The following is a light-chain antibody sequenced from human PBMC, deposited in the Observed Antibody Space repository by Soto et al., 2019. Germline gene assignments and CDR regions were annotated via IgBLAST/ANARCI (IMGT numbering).Light chain of an antibody. CDR1: SSDVGDYNY. V-gene: IGLV2-14*01. Sequence: QSVLTQPASVSGSPGQSITISCTGTSSDVGDYNYVSWYQQHPGKAPKLMIFDVSNRPSGVSNRFSGSKSGNTASLTISGFQAEDEADYYCSSYTSSGTRVFGTGTQLTVL. CDR3: SSYTSSGTRV. J-gene: IGLJ1*01. CDR2: DVS.